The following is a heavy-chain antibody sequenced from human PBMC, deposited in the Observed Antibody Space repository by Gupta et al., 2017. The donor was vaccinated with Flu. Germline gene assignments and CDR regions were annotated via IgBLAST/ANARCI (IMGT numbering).Heavy chain of an antibody. V-gene: IGHV3-72*01. J-gene: IGHJ4*02. Sequence: EVQLVESGGGLVQPGRSLRLSCAASGFTFIDHYMDWVRQAPGKGPEWVGRIRTQAKNYTTEYAASVQGRFTISRDDSRNSLHLQMNSLKTEDTAVYYCARAFTIATDQFDYWGQGTLVTVSS. CDR3: ARAFTIATDQFDY. CDR1: GFTFIDHY. CDR2: IRTQAKNYTT. D-gene: IGHD3-3*01.